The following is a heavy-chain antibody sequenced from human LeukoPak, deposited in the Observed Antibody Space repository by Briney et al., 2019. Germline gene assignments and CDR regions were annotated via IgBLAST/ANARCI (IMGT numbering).Heavy chain of an antibody. Sequence: PSETLSLTCTVSGGSISSYYWSWIRQPPGKGLEWIGYIYYSGSTNYNPSLKSRVTISVDTSKNQFSLKLSSVTAADTAVYYCARSRVVGDPIDYWGQGTLVTVSS. V-gene: IGHV4-59*08. CDR2: IYYSGST. D-gene: IGHD2-15*01. CDR1: GGSISSYY. J-gene: IGHJ4*02. CDR3: ARSRVVGDPIDY.